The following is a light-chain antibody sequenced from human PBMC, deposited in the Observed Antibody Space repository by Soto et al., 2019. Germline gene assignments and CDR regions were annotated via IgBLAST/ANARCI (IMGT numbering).Light chain of an antibody. CDR2: DVR. CDR3: CSYAGSPYV. CDR1: SSDVGGYNY. V-gene: IGLV2-11*01. J-gene: IGLJ1*01. Sequence: QSVLTQPRSVSGSPGQSVTISCTGTSSDVGGYNYVSWYQQHPGKAPKLMIYDVRKRPSGVPDRFSGSKSDNTASLTIPWLEAEDEADYYCCSYAGSPYVFGTGTKVTVL.